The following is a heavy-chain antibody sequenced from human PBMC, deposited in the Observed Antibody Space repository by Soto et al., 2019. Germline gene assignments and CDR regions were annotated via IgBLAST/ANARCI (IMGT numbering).Heavy chain of an antibody. V-gene: IGHV1-8*01. Sequence: QVQLVQSGAEVKKPGASVKVSCKASGYTFTSYDINWVRQATGQGLEWMGWMNPNSGNTGYAQKFQGRVNMTRNTSISTAYMELSSLRSEDTAVYYCVLGYCSSTSCYYRRNDAFDIWGQGTMVTVSS. D-gene: IGHD2-2*01. J-gene: IGHJ3*02. CDR2: MNPNSGNT. CDR1: GYTFTSYD. CDR3: VLGYCSSTSCYYRRNDAFDI.